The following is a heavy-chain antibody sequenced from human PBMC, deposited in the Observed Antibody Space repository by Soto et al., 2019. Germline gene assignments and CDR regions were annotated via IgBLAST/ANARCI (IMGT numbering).Heavy chain of an antibody. CDR1: GFTFSSYA. D-gene: IGHD2-2*02. CDR3: AKKVCSNTSCYRRDWYDP. Sequence: GGSLRLSCAASGFTFSSYAMSWVRQAPGKGLEWVSAISGSGGSTYYADSVKGRFTISRDNSKNTLYLQMNSLRAEDTAVYYCAKKVCSNTSCYRRDWYDPWSQGTLVTVSS. J-gene: IGHJ5*02. CDR2: ISGSGGST. V-gene: IGHV3-23*01.